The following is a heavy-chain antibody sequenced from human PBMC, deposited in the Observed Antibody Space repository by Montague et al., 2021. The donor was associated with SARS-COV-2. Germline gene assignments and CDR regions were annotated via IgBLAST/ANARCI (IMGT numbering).Heavy chain of an antibody. CDR1: GFTSSSYA. CDR2: IYSGGSST. J-gene: IGHJ1*01. CDR3: AKQYSSRWYPQYFQH. V-gene: IGHV3-23*03. D-gene: IGHD6-13*01. Sequence: SLRLSCAASGFTSSSYAMSWVRQAPGKGLEWVSVIYSGGSSTYYADSVKGRFTISRDNSKNTLYLQMNSLRAEDTAVYYCAKQYSSRWYPQYFQHWGQGTLVTVSS.